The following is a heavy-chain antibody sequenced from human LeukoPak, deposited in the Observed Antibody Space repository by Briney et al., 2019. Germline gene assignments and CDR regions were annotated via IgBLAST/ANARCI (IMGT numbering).Heavy chain of an antibody. Sequence: SETLSLTCSVSDGSISTNSYYWGWIRQPPGKGLEWIGYIYYSGSTNYNPSLKSRVTISVDTSKNQFSLKLSSVTAADTAVYYCARKPSYDFWSGYANWFDPWGQGTLVTVSS. CDR3: ARKPSYDFWSGYANWFDP. V-gene: IGHV4-61*05. D-gene: IGHD3-3*01. J-gene: IGHJ5*02. CDR2: IYYSGST. CDR1: DGSISTNSYY.